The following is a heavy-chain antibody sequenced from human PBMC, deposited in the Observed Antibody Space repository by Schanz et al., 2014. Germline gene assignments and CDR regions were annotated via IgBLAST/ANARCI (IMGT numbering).Heavy chain of an antibody. V-gene: IGHV1-18*01. CDR3: ARDAADFYDILTEEDL. D-gene: IGHD3-9*01. Sequence: QVQVVQSGAELKKPGASVKVSCKASGYTFTSYGISWVRQAPGQGLEWMGWISAYNGNTKYPQKLQGRDTMTTDTSTSTAYMELRRLRSDDTAVYYCARDAADFYDILTEEDLWGQGTLVTVSS. CDR2: ISAYNGNT. CDR1: GYTFTSYG. J-gene: IGHJ5*02.